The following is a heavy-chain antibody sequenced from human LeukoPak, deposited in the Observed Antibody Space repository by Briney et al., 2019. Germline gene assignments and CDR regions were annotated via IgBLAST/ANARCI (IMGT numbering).Heavy chain of an antibody. Sequence: SETLSLTCTVSGGSISSGSYYWSWIRQPAGKGLEWIGRIYTSGSTNYNPSLKSRVTISVDTSKNQFSLKLSSVPAADTAVYYCARGVVVPAAHFDYWGQGTLVTVSS. V-gene: IGHV4-61*02. J-gene: IGHJ4*02. CDR3: ARGVVVPAAHFDY. CDR2: IYTSGST. CDR1: GGSISSGSYY. D-gene: IGHD2-2*01.